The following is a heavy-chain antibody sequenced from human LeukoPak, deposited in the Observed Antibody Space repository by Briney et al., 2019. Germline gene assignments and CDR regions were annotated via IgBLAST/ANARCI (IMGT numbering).Heavy chain of an antibody. CDR2: IYYSGST. V-gene: IGHV4-39*01. CDR1: GGSISSSSYY. J-gene: IGHJ4*02. Sequence: SETLSLTCTVSGGSISSSSYYWGWIRQPPGKGLEWIGRIYYSGSTYYNPSLKSRVTISVDTSRNQFSLKLSSVTAADTAVYYCARLRITFGGVIVSDYFDYWGQGTLVTVSS. CDR3: ARLRITFGGVIVSDYFDY. D-gene: IGHD3-16*02.